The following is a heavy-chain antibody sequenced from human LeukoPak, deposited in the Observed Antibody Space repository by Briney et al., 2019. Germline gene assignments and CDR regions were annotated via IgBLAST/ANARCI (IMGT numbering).Heavy chain of an antibody. CDR2: ISSASGSI. CDR1: GFTFSSYS. D-gene: IGHD2-21*01. CDR3: ARGGRFAYFLDY. V-gene: IGHV3-48*02. J-gene: IGHJ4*02. Sequence: GGSLRLSCAASGFTFSSYSMNWVRQAPGKGLEWVSYISSASGSIYYADSVKGRFTISRDNAKNTAYVNMHSLRDEDTAVYYCARGGRFAYFLDYWGQGNLVTVSS.